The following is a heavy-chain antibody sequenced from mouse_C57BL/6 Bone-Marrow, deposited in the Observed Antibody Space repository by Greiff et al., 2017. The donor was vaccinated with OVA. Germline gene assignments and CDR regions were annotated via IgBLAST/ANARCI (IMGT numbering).Heavy chain of an antibody. D-gene: IGHD1-1*01. V-gene: IGHV7-3*01. CDR1: GFTFTDYY. J-gene: IGHJ2*01. CDR2: IRNKANGYTT. CDR3: ARGYYGSKDY. Sequence: DVKLQESGGGLVQPGGSLSLSCAASGFTFTDYYMSWVRQPPGKALEWLGFIRNKANGYTTEYSASVKGRFTISRDNSQSILYLQMNALRAEDSATYYCARGYYGSKDYWGQGTTLTVSS.